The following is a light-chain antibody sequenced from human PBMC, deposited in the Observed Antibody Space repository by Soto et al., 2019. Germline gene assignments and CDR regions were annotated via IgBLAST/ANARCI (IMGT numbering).Light chain of an antibody. CDR1: SGHNSYI. V-gene: IGLV4-69*01. J-gene: IGLJ3*02. CDR3: QTWDTGPWV. CDR2: VHSDGSP. Sequence: QSVLTQSPSASASLGASVKLTCTLSSGHNSYIIAWHQQQPEKGPRYLMIVHSDGSPNRGDGIPDRFTGSSSGAERYLIISGSQSEAAADYYSQTWDTGPWVFGGGTKLTVL.